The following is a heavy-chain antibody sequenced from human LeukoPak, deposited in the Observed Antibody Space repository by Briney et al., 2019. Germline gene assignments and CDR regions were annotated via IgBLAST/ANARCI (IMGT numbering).Heavy chain of an antibody. V-gene: IGHV4-59*06. CDR2: IYYSEYT. D-gene: IGHD3-22*01. J-gene: IGHJ4*02. CDR3: AREVVSMIEVGYFDS. Sequence: SETLSLTCTVSGGSISSYYWNWIRQPPGKGLEWIGHIYYSEYTYYNPSLRSRVSISVDTSKNQFSLKLNSVSVADTAVYYCAREVVSMIEVGYFDSWGQGTLVTVSS. CDR1: GGSISSYY.